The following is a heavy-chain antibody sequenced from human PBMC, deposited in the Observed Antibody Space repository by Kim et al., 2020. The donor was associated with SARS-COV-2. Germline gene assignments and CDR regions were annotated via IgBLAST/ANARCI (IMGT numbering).Heavy chain of an antibody. CDR2: ISWNSGSI. CDR1: GFTFDDYA. D-gene: IGHD5-18*01. J-gene: IGHJ4*02. V-gene: IGHV3-9*01. Sequence: GGSLRLSCAASGFTFDDYAMHWVRQAPGKGLEWVSGISWNSGSIGYADSVKGRFTISRDNAKNSLYLQMNSLRAEDTALYYCAKEGGVDTAMAAFDYWGQGTLVTVSS. CDR3: AKEGGVDTAMAAFDY.